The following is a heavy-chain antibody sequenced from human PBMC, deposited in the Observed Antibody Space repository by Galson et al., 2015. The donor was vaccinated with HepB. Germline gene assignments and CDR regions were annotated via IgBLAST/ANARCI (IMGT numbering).Heavy chain of an antibody. Sequence: SLRLSCAASGFAFSNAWMSWVRQAPGKGLEWVGRIKSKTDGGTTDYAAPVKGRYTISRDESKNTLYLQMNSLKTEDTAVYYCTTAMVQGVIGWFDPLGQGTLFTVSS. CDR1: GFAFSNAW. CDR3: TTAMVQGVIGWFDP. J-gene: IGHJ5*02. V-gene: IGHV3-15*01. D-gene: IGHD3-10*01. CDR2: IKSKTDGGTT.